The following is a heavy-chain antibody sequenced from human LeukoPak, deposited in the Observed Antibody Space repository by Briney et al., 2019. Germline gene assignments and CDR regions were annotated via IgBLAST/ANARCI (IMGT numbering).Heavy chain of an antibody. CDR3: AREVGAMVSWFDP. V-gene: IGHV1-69*04. J-gene: IGHJ5*02. CDR1: GGTFSSYA. CDR2: IIPILGIA. D-gene: IGHD5-18*01. Sequence: ASVKVSCKASGGTFSSYALSWVRQAPGQGLEWMGRIIPILGIANYAQKFQGRVTITADKSTSTAYMELSSLRSEDTAVYYCAREVGAMVSWFDPWGQGTLVTVSS.